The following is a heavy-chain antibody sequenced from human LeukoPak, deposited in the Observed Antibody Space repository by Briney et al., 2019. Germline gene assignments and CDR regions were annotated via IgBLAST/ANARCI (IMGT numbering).Heavy chain of an antibody. CDR2: ISTDSGKS. J-gene: IGHJ4*02. CDR1: GYTFTSNG. Sequence: GASVKVSCKASGYTFTSNGISWVRQAPGQGLEWMGWISTDSGKSNSAQKFQGRVTMTRDTSISTAYMELSRLRSDDTAVYYCARASYRGIDYWGQGTLVTVSS. V-gene: IGHV1-18*01. D-gene: IGHD1-26*01. CDR3: ARASYRGIDY.